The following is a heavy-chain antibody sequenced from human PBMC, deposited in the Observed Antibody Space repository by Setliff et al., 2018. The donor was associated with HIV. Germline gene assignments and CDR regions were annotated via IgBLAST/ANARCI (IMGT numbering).Heavy chain of an antibody. J-gene: IGHJ4*02. CDR3: ARSLIVPAALGDYFDY. CDR1: GGSISSYY. D-gene: IGHD2-2*01. Sequence: SETLSLTCTVSGGSISSYYWSWIRQPAGKGLEWIGRIYTSGSTNYNPSLKSRVTMSVDTSKNQFSLKLSSVTAADTAVYYCARSLIVPAALGDYFDYWGQGTLVTVS. V-gene: IGHV4-4*07. CDR2: IYTSGST.